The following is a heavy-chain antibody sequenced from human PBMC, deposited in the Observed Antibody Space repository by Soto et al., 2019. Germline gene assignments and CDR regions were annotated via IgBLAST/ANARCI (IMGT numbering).Heavy chain of an antibody. CDR2: IYYSGTT. J-gene: IGHJ4*02. CDR3: ARRALPQCINGVCYKDGFWDY. D-gene: IGHD2-8*01. V-gene: IGHV4-31*03. Sequence: SETLSLTCTVSGGTVSSGGYYWSWIRQHPGTGLEWIGYIYYSGTTYFNPSLKSRASISLDTSKNEFSLKLTSVTAADTAVYYCARRALPQCINGVCYKDGFWDYWGQGALVTVSS. CDR1: GGTVSSGGYY.